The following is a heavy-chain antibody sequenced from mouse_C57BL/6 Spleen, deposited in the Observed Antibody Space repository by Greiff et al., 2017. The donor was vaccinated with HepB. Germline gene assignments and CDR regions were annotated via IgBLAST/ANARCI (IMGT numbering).Heavy chain of an antibody. CDR3: ARWGTTVVEGAWFAY. CDR2: IYPGDGDT. Sequence: QVQLQQSGPELVKPGASVKISCKASGYAFSSSWMNWVKQRPGKGLEWIGRIYPGDGDTNYNGKFKGKATLTADKSSSTAYMQLSSLTSEDSAVYFCARWGTTVVEGAWFAYWGQGTLVTVSA. CDR1: GYAFSSSW. D-gene: IGHD1-1*01. J-gene: IGHJ3*01. V-gene: IGHV1-82*01.